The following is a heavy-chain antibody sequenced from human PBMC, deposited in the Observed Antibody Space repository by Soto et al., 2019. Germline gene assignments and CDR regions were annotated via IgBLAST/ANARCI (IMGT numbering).Heavy chain of an antibody. V-gene: IGHV3-48*03. D-gene: IGHD2-15*01. CDR2: MSTTGYRT. CDR3: TRGGSGGNPDAFDR. J-gene: IGHJ3*02. Sequence: PGGSLRLSCAASGFSVSAYEMDWVRQAPGKGLEWVSFMSTTGYRTYYPDSVKGRFTISRDNAKNSLYLQMDGLRAENTAFYSCTRGGSGGNPDAFDRWGKGQWSPSLQ. CDR1: GFSVSAYE.